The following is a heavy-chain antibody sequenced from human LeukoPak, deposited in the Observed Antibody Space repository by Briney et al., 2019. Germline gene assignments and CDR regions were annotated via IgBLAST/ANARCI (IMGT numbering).Heavy chain of an antibody. Sequence: GGSLRLSCAASGFTFSSSAMSWVRQVPGKGLEWVASINHNGNVNYYVDSVKGRFTVSRDNAKNSLYLQMSNLRAEDTAVYFCARGGGLDVWGQGATVTVSS. CDR3: ARGGGLDV. CDR1: GFTFSSSA. D-gene: IGHD3-16*01. J-gene: IGHJ6*02. CDR2: INHNGNVN. V-gene: IGHV3-7*03.